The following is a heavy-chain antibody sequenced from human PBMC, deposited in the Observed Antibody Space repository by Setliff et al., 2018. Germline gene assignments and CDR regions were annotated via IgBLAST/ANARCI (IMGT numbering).Heavy chain of an antibody. V-gene: IGHV4-38-2*02. Sequence: SETLSLTCSVSDVSISSGYYWGWIRQPPGKGLEWIGSMYHSGSTYYSPSLESRVTISVDMSKNHLSLKLSSVTAADTAVYYCARHIWGAKMQLPHDVFDIWGQGTMVTVSS. J-gene: IGHJ3*02. CDR3: ARHIWGAKMQLPHDVFDI. CDR1: DVSISSGYY. D-gene: IGHD2-2*01. CDR2: MYHSGST.